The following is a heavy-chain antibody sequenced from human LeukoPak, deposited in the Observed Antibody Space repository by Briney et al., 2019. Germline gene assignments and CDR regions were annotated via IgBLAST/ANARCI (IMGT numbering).Heavy chain of an antibody. J-gene: IGHJ4*02. CDR2: INHSGST. D-gene: IGHD3-22*01. CDR1: GGSFSGYY. V-gene: IGHV4-34*01. Sequence: SETLSLTCAVYGGSFSGYYWSWIRQPPGKGLEWIGEINHSGSTNYNPSLKSRVTISVDTSKNQFSLKLSSVTAADTAVYYCARDHRYDSSGYGTPGYWGQGTLVTVSS. CDR3: ARDHRYDSSGYGTPGY.